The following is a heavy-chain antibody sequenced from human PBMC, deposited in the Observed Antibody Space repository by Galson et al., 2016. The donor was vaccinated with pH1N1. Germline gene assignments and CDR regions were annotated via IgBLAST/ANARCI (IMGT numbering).Heavy chain of an antibody. D-gene: IGHD2-15*01. J-gene: IGHJ6*03. CDR3: AKSSRDCVTATDRRHRFYYNMDV. Sequence: SLRLSCAASGFMFNDYAMHWVRQAPGQGLEWVAMSWYDGSQEYYADSVKGRFSISRDNSKNTLYLQMNTLRTGDSAMYYCAKSSRDCVTATDRRHRFYYNMDVWGKGTTVIVTS. CDR1: GFMFNDYA. V-gene: IGHV3-33*06. CDR2: SWYDGSQE.